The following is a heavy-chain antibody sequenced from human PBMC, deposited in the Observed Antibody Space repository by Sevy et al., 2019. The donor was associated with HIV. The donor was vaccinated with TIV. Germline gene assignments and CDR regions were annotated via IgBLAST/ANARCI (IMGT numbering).Heavy chain of an antibody. J-gene: IGHJ5*02. CDR2: INESGIT. Sequence: AESLSLTCAVHDGSFSGYYWNWIRQLPGKGLERIGEINESGITYYNPSLKSRVTISVDRSKKQFSLKLNSVTAADTDVYFCARSPTVVVVPGAPSWFDPWGQGTLVTVSS. CDR1: DGSFSGYY. CDR3: ARSPTVVVVPGAPSWFDP. V-gene: IGHV4-34*01. D-gene: IGHD2-2*01.